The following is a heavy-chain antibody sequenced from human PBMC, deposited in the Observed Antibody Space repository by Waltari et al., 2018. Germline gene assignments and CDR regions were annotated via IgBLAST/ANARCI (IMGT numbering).Heavy chain of an antibody. J-gene: IGHJ4*02. Sequence: QVQLQESGPGLVKPSQTLSLTCTVSGGSISSGSYYWSWIRQPAGKGLEWIGYIYTSGSTNYNPSLKSRVTISVDTSKNQFSLKLSSVTAADTAVYYCARDLYDSSGHPGYFDYWGQGTLVIVSS. V-gene: IGHV4-61*09. CDR2: IYTSGST. CDR3: ARDLYDSSGHPGYFDY. D-gene: IGHD3-22*01. CDR1: GGSISSGSYY.